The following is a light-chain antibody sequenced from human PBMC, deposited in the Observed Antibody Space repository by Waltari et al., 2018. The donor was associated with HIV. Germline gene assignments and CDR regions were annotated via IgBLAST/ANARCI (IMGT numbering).Light chain of an antibody. J-gene: IGKJ5*01. Sequence: EIVLTQSPATLSLSPGERATLSCRAGQSVSAYLAWYQQKPGQAPRLLIYGASSRATGIPARFSGSGSGTDFTLTSSSLEPGDFAVYYCQHRSNWPITFGQGTRLEIK. CDR1: QSVSAY. CDR3: QHRSNWPIT. V-gene: IGKV3-11*01. CDR2: GAS.